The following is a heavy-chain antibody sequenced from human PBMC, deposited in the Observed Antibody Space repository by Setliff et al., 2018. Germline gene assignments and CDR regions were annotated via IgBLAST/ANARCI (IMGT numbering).Heavy chain of an antibody. V-gene: IGHV4-4*08. CDR2: IYASGST. CDR1: CGSISSYY. J-gene: IGHJ6*03. Sequence: SETLSLTCTVSCGSISSYYWSWIRQLPGEGLEWIGYIYASGSTNYNPSLKSRVTLSVDTSKNQFSLKVSSVTAADTAVYYCARAPPNRYSGSYEYFYMDVWGKGTTVTVSS. CDR3: ARAPPNRYSGSYEYFYMDV. D-gene: IGHD1-26*01.